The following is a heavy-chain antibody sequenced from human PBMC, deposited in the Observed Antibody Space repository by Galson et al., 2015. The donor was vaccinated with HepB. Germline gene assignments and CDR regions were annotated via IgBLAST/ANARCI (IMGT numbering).Heavy chain of an antibody. V-gene: IGHV5-51*03. CDR1: GYSFTDHW. CDR3: ASLEIHDY. D-gene: IGHD5-18*01. Sequence: QSGAEVKKPGESLKISCKGSGYSFTDHWIAWVRQMPGKGLEWMGIIYPSDSDTRYSPSFEGQVTMSADKSISTAYLQWSSLEASDTAMYYCASLEIHDYWGQGTLVTVSS. J-gene: IGHJ4*02. CDR2: IYPSDSDT.